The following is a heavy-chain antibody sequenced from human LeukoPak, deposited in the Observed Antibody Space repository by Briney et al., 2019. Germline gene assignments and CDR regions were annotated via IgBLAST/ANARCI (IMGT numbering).Heavy chain of an antibody. CDR1: GGSISSSSYY. CDR2: IYYSGST. CDR3: ARHHAGRTYYDFWSGYTDFYYYYGMDV. D-gene: IGHD3-3*01. J-gene: IGHJ6*02. V-gene: IGHV4-39*01. Sequence: PSETLSLTCTVSGGSISSSSYYWGWIRQPPGKGLEWIGSIYYSGSTYYNPSLKSRVTISVDTSKNQFSLKLSSVTAADTAVYYCARHHAGRTYYDFWSGYTDFYYYYGMDVWGQGTTVTVSS.